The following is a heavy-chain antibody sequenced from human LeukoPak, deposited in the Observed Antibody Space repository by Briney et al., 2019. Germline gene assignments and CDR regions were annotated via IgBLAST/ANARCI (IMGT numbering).Heavy chain of an antibody. CDR2: ISSGGSSI. CDR3: ARFDYADYLAFDY. Sequence: PGGSLRPSCAASGFSSSDYEMNWVRQAPGKGLEWVSYISSGGSSIFYADSVKGRFTISRDNAKNSLYLQMNSLRAEDTAVYYCARFDYADYLAFDYWGQGTLVTVSS. D-gene: IGHD4-17*01. J-gene: IGHJ4*02. V-gene: IGHV3-48*03. CDR1: GFSSSDYE.